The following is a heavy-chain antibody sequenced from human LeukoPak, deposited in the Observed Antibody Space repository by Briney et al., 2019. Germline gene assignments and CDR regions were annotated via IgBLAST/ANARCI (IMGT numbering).Heavy chain of an antibody. CDR3: AKPLYSGSYYFDY. Sequence: PGGSLRLSCAASGFTFSGYAMSWVRQAPGKGLEWVSAISNNGDNIYYAGSVKGRFTISRDNSKNTLYLQMNSLRAEDTAVYYCAKPLYSGSYYFDYWGQGTVVTVSS. D-gene: IGHD1-26*01. V-gene: IGHV3-23*01. CDR1: GFTFSGYA. J-gene: IGHJ4*02. CDR2: ISNNGDNI.